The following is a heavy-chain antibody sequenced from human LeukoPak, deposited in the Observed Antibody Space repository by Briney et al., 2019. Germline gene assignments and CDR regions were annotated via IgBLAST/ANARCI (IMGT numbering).Heavy chain of an antibody. D-gene: IGHD1-26*01. CDR3: ARRKSGSYPDYFEY. J-gene: IGHJ4*02. V-gene: IGHV4-59*08. CDR1: GGSFSTYY. CDR2: IYSSGTT. Sequence: SETLSLTCTVSGGSFSTYYWSRIRQPPGKGLEWIGYIYSSGTTNYNPSLESRVTISLDTSKNQFSLKLRSVTAADTAVYYCARRKSGSYPDYFEYWGQGTLVTVTS.